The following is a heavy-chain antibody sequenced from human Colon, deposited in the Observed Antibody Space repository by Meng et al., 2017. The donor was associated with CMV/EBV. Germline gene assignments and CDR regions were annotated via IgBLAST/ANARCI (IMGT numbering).Heavy chain of an antibody. D-gene: IGHD5-18*01. CDR2: ISYSGRT. Sequence: GSLRLSCTVSDGSINTYYWSWIRQPPGKGLEWIGYISYSGRTNYNPSLKSRVTLSIDTSKNQFSLKVSSVNDADTAVYYCARARGYSYGLTYYYYGMDVWGQGTTVTVSS. CDR3: ARARGYSYGLTYYYYGMDV. J-gene: IGHJ6*02. CDR1: DGSINTYY. V-gene: IGHV4-59*01.